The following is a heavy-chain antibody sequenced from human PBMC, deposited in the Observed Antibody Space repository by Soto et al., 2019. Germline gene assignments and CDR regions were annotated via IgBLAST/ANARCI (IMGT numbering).Heavy chain of an antibody. CDR1: GFAFSAYA. CDR2: ISDSDGGT. Sequence: GSVRLSCAASGFAFSAYAMTWVRQAPGKGLEWVSDISDSDGGTHYADSVKGRFTISRDNAKNTLYLQMDSLRVQDAAVYYCAKGRTFFDFWRQGTLVTVSS. V-gene: IGHV3-23*01. CDR3: AKGRTFFDF. J-gene: IGHJ4*02.